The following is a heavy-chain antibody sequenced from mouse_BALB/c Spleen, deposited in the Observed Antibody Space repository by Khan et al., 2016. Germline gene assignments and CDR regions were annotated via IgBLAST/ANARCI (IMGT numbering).Heavy chain of an antibody. CDR1: GYTFTRYG. CDR3: ARPDY. V-gene: IGHV9-3-1*01. J-gene: IGHJ4*01. CDR2: INTNTGEA. Sequence: QIQLVQSGPELKKPGETIKISCTASGYTFTRYGMNWVKQAPGKGLKWMGWINTNTGEAAYADNFKGRFAFSVDTSASTAYLQINNLKQEDTGTYFCARPDYWGQGTSVTVSS.